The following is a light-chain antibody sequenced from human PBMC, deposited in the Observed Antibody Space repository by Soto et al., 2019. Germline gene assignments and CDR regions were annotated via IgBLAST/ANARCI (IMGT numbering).Light chain of an antibody. Sequence: EIQMTQSPSTLSASVGDRVTISCRASQIISNWLAWYQQKPGKAPKLLIYQASNLESEVPSRFSGSGSGTEFTLTISSLQPDDFATYYCQQYDSYSLTFGGRSKVDI. V-gene: IGKV1-5*03. CDR1: QIISNW. J-gene: IGKJ4*01. CDR2: QAS. CDR3: QQYDSYSLT.